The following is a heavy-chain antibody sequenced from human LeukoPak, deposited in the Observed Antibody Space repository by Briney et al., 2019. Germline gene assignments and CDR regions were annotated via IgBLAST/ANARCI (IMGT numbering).Heavy chain of an antibody. V-gene: IGHV4-59*08. J-gene: IGHJ6*02. D-gene: IGHD1-14*01. CDR3: ARVYPVYYYGMDV. CDR2: IYYSGST. CDR1: GGSISSYY. Sequence: PSETLSLTCTVSGGSISSYYWSWIRQPPGKGLEWIGYIYYSGSTNYNPSLKSRVTISVDTSKNQFSLKLSSVTAADTAVYYCARVYPVYYYGMDVRGQGTTVTVSS.